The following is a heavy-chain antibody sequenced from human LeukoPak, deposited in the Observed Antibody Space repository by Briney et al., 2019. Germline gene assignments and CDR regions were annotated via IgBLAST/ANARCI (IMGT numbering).Heavy chain of an antibody. Sequence: GGSLRLSCAASGFTFSSYAMSWVRQVPGKGLEWVSAMRGSAGRTYYADSVKGRFTISRDNSKNTLYLQMNSLRAEDTAVYYCARAVDFWSGYPQPNWFDPWGQGTLATVSS. V-gene: IGHV3-23*01. J-gene: IGHJ5*02. D-gene: IGHD3-3*01. CDR2: MRGSAGRT. CDR3: ARAVDFWSGYPQPNWFDP. CDR1: GFTFSSYA.